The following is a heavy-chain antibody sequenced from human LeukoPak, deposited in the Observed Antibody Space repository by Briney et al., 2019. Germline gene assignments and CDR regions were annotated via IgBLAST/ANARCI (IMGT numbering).Heavy chain of an antibody. CDR1: GYSFTSYW. CDR3: ARHSMTTVVTSKDYFDY. V-gene: IGHV5-51*01. J-gene: IGHJ4*02. Sequence: GESLKISCKGSGYSFTSYWIGWVRQMPGKGLEWMGIIYPGDSDTRYSPSFQGQVTISADKSISTAYLQWSSLKASDTAMYYCARHSMTTVVTSKDYFDYWGQGTLVTVSS. D-gene: IGHD4-23*01. CDR2: IYPGDSDT.